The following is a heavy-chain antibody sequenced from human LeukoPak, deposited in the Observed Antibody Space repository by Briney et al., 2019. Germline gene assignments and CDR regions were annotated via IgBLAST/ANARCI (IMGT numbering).Heavy chain of an antibody. CDR3: GGVSTRYYYYYYMDV. J-gene: IGHJ6*03. Sequence: AGGSLRLSCAASGFTLSSYWMSWVRQAPGKGPEWVANIKQDGSEEYYVDSVKGRFTISRDNAKNSLYLQMNSLRAEDTAVYYCGGVSTRYYYYYYMDVWGKGTTVTVSS. CDR1: GFTLSSYW. CDR2: IKQDGSEE. V-gene: IGHV3-7*01.